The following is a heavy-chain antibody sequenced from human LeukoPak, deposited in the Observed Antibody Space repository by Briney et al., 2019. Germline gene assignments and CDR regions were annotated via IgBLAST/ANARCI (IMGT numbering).Heavy chain of an antibody. J-gene: IGHJ4*02. CDR2: ISGSGDST. CDR1: GFTFSTYA. CDR3: AKGGYASCSSRCDY. V-gene: IGHV3-23*01. Sequence: PGGSLRLSCAASGFTFSTYAMSWVRQAPGKGLEWVSAISGSGDSTFYTGSVKGRFTISRDISKNTLYLQMNSLRAEDTALYYCAKGGYASCSSRCDYWGQGTLVTVSS. D-gene: IGHD2-15*01.